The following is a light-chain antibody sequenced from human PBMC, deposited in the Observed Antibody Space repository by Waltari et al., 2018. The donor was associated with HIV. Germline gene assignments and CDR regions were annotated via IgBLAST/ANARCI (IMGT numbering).Light chain of an antibody. CDR2: EDN. V-gene: IGLV6-57*01. CDR1: SGSIASNY. Sequence: NFMLTQPPSVSESPGKTVTISCTRSSGSIASNYVQWYQQRPGGSPTTVIYEDNQRPSGVPDRFSGSIDSSSNSASLTISRLKTEDEADYYCQSYDSSNHLIFGGGTKLTVL. CDR3: QSYDSSNHLI. J-gene: IGLJ2*01.